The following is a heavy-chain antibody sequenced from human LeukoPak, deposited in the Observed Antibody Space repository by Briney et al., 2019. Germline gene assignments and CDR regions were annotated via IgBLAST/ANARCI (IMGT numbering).Heavy chain of an antibody. CDR3: ARSLSSGSLRLDY. CDR2: TYYRSKWYN. V-gene: IGHV6-1*01. D-gene: IGHD6-25*01. Sequence: SQTLSLTCAISGDSVSSNSAAWNWIRQSPSRGFEWPGRTYYRSKWYNDYAVSVKSRITITPATSKNQFSLQLNSVTPEDTAVYYCARSLSSGSLRLDYWGQGTLVTVSS. J-gene: IGHJ4*02. CDR1: GDSVSSNSAA.